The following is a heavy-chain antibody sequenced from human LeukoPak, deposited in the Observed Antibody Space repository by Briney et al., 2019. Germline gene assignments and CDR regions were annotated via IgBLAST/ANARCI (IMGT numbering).Heavy chain of an antibody. Sequence: GASVKVSCKASGYAFSRITISWVRQAPGQGLEWIGWISLYNGNTNYAQKFQGSVTMTRDTSTTTVSMELRSLRSDDTAVYYCASPSSSYHDAFDIWGQGTMVTVSS. V-gene: IGHV1-18*01. CDR2: ISLYNGNT. CDR3: ASPSSSYHDAFDI. CDR1: GYAFSRIT. D-gene: IGHD6-13*01. J-gene: IGHJ3*02.